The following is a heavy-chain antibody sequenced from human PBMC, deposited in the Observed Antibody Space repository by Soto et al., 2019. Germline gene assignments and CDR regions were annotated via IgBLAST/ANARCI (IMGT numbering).Heavy chain of an antibody. CDR1: GYTFTSYY. D-gene: IGHD1-26*01. CDR3: ATSPTYSGSYEYSFDY. Sequence: QVQLVQSGAEVKKPGASVKVSCKASGYTFTSYYMHWVRQAPGQGLEWMGIINPSGGSTSYAQKCPGRVNMTRDTSTSTVYMELSSLRSEDTAVYYCATSPTYSGSYEYSFDYWGQGTLFTVSS. J-gene: IGHJ4*02. V-gene: IGHV1-46*03. CDR2: INPSGGST.